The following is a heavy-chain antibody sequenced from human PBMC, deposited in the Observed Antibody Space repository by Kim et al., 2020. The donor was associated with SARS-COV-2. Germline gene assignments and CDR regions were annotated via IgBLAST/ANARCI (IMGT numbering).Heavy chain of an antibody. V-gene: IGHV1-2*04. D-gene: IGHD6-13*01. Sequence: NYAQKFQGWVTMTRDTSISTAYMELSRLRSDDTAVYYCARGPVGLADFDYWGQGTLVTVSS. CDR3: ARGPVGLADFDY. J-gene: IGHJ4*02.